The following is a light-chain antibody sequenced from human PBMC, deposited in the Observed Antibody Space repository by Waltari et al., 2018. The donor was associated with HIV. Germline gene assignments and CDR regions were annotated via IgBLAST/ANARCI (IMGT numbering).Light chain of an antibody. CDR1: QDISSL. V-gene: IGKV1-9*01. CDR3: QQLKSSPMT. Sequence: IQLTQSPSFLSTSIGDRVTITCRASQDISSLLAWYQQQPGKAPKILIYAASALQSGVSSRFSGSGSGTEFTLTISSLQPEDFAIYFCQQLKSSPMTFGQGTRLETK. J-gene: IGKJ5*01. CDR2: AAS.